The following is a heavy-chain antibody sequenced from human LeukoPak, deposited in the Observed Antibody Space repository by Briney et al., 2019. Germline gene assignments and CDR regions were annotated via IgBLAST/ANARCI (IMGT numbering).Heavy chain of an antibody. CDR3: AREPEEYSSGWRPYYFDY. D-gene: IGHD6-19*01. CDR2: ISSSGSTI. Sequence: GGSLRLSCVASGFTFSSYEMNWVRQAPGKGLEWVSYISSSGSTIYYADSVKGRFTISRDNAKNSLYLQMNSLRAEDTAVYYCAREPEEYSSGWRPYYFDYWGQGTLVTVSS. V-gene: IGHV3-48*03. CDR1: GFTFSSYE. J-gene: IGHJ4*02.